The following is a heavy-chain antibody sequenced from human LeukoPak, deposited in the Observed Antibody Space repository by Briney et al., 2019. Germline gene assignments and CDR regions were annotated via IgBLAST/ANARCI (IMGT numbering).Heavy chain of an antibody. CDR3: VRGPESVSHAEPHYYDSSGYYYFDY. J-gene: IGHJ4*02. V-gene: IGHV4-34*01. Sequence: SETLSLTCAVYGGSFSGYYWSWIRQPPGKGLEWIGEINHSGSTNYNPSLKSRVTISVDTSKNQFSLKLSSVTAADTAVYYCVRGPESVSHAEPHYYDSSGYYYFDYWGQGTLVTVSS. CDR2: INHSGST. CDR1: GGSFSGYY. D-gene: IGHD3-22*01.